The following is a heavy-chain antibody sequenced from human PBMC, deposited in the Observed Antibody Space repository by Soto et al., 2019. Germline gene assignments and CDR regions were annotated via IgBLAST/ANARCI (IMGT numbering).Heavy chain of an antibody. D-gene: IGHD6-13*01. CDR3: AREVVSSSLYNYYAMDV. CDR2: ISYSGST. J-gene: IGHJ6*02. CDR1: GGSISSYY. V-gene: IGHV4-59*01. Sequence: QVQLQESGPGLVKPSETLSLTCTVSGGSISSYYWSWIRQPPGKGLEWIGYISYSGSTNYNPSLKSRVTISGDTSKIRYSLTLSSVTAADTAVDYCAREVVSSSLYNYYAMDVWGQGTTVTVSS.